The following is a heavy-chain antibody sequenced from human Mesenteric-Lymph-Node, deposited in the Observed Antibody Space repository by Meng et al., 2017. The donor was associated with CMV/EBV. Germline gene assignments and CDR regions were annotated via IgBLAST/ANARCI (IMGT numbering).Heavy chain of an antibody. CDR2: IYSGGST. J-gene: IGHJ4*02. CDR3: ARAPPVDTAMEI. CDR1: GLTVSSNY. D-gene: IGHD5-18*01. V-gene: IGHV3-53*01. Sequence: GESLKISCAASGLTVSSNYMSWVRQAPGKGLEWVSVIYSGGSTYYADSVKGRFTISRDNSKNTLYLQMNSLRAEDTAVYYSARAPPVDTAMEIWGQGTLVTV.